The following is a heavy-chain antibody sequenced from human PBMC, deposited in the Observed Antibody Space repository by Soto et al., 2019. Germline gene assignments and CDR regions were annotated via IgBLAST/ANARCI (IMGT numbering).Heavy chain of an antibody. D-gene: IGHD2-15*01. Sequence: SSETLSLTCTVSGGSMNAHFWGWIRQSAGKGLEWIGHIHISGTTTYNPSLKSRITMSIDPPKNQLSLKLTSVTAADTAVYYCARINGGSPDFWGQGTLVTVSS. V-gene: IGHV4-4*07. CDR3: ARINGGSPDF. CDR1: GGSMNAHF. CDR2: IHISGTT. J-gene: IGHJ4*02.